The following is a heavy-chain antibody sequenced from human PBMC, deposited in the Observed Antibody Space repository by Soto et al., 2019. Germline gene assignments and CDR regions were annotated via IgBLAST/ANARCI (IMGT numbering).Heavy chain of an antibody. V-gene: IGHV4-31*03. CDR2: IYYSGST. J-gene: IGHJ6*02. Sequence: TLSLTCTVSGCSISSGGYYWSWIRQHPGKGLEWIGYIYYSGSTYYNPSLKSRVTISVDTSKNQFSLKLSSVTAADTAVYYCARDHYVYDILTGYGYYYGMDVWGQGTTVT. CDR3: ARDHYVYDILTGYGYYYGMDV. D-gene: IGHD3-9*01. CDR1: GCSISSGGYY.